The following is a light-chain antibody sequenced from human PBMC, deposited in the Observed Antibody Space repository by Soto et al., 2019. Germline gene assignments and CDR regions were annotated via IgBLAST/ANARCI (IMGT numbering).Light chain of an antibody. V-gene: IGKV1-5*03. CDR1: QSISSW. CDR2: KAS. CDR3: QQYNSYSWT. Sequence: DIQMTQSPSTLSASVGDRVTITCRASQSISSWLAWYQQKPGKAPKLLIYKASSLESGVPSRFSGSGSGTEFTLTISSLQPDDFATYYCQQYNSYSWTFGQGNKVEI. J-gene: IGKJ1*01.